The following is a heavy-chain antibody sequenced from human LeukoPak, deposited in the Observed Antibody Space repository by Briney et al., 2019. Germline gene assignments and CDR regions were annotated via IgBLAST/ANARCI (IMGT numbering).Heavy chain of an antibody. J-gene: IGHJ4*02. Sequence: GGSLRLSCAASGFTFSSYNMHWVRQAPGKGLEYVSAISAEGGSTYYTNSVKGRFTISRDNSKHTLYLQMGSLRTEDMAVYYCATAQLGGSYDYWGQGTLVTVPS. CDR1: GFTFSSYN. D-gene: IGHD1-26*01. V-gene: IGHV3-64*01. CDR3: ATAQLGGSYDY. CDR2: ISAEGGST.